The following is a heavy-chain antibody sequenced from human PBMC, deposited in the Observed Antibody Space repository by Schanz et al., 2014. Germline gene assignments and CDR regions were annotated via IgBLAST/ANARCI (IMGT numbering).Heavy chain of an antibody. D-gene: IGHD1-26*01. CDR1: GFTFSSYP. CDR3: AKYGTGKGVSFEY. J-gene: IGHJ4*02. Sequence: VHLVESGGGVVQPGRSLRLSCAASGFTFSSYPMHWVRQAPGKGLEWVANIKLDGSEKYYVDSVKGRFTISRDNAKNSLYLQMNSLTAEDTAVYYCAKYGTGKGVSFEYWGQGTLVTVSS. CDR2: IKLDGSEK. V-gene: IGHV3-7*01.